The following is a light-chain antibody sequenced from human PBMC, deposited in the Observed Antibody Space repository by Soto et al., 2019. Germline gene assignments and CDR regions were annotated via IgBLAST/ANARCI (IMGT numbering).Light chain of an antibody. CDR3: QQYYSTPPT. CDR1: QSVLYSSNNKNY. J-gene: IGKJ4*01. CDR2: WAS. Sequence: DIVMTQSPDSLAVSLGERATINCKSSQSVLYSSNNKNYLARYQQKPGQPPKLLIFWASTRESGVPDRFSGSGSETDFTLTISSLQAEDVAVYYCQQYYSTPPTVGGGTKVDIK. V-gene: IGKV4-1*01.